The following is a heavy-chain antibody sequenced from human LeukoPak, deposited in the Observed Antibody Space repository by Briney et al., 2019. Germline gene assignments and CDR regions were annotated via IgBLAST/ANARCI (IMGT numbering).Heavy chain of an antibody. D-gene: IGHD6-6*01. V-gene: IGHV4-31*03. Sequence: PSETLSLTCTVSGGSISSGGYYWSWIRQHPGKGLEWIGYICYSGSTYYNPSLKSRVTISVDTSKNQFSLKLSSVTAADTAVYYCASEKSSSSQFDYWGQGTLVTVSS. CDR2: ICYSGST. J-gene: IGHJ4*02. CDR3: ASEKSSSSQFDY. CDR1: GGSISSGGYY.